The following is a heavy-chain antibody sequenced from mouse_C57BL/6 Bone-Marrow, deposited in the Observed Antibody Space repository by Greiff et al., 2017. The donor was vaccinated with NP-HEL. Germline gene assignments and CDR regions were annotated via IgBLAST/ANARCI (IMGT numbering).Heavy chain of an antibody. Sequence: QVQLQQSGAELVRPGASVKLSCKASGYTFTDYYINWVKQRPGQGLEWIARIYPGSGNTYYNEKFKGKATLTAEKSSSTAYMQLSSLTSEDSAVYFCAGSPLHYYGSREFAYWGQGTLVTVSA. CDR1: GYTFTDYY. D-gene: IGHD1-1*01. V-gene: IGHV1-76*01. CDR3: AGSPLHYYGSREFAY. J-gene: IGHJ3*01. CDR2: IYPGSGNT.